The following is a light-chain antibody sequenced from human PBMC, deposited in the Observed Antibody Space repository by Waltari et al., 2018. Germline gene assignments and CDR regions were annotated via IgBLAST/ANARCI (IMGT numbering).Light chain of an antibody. V-gene: IGLV3-25*03. CDR3: QSADSITTFEV. Sequence: SFELTQPPSVSVSPGQTASITCSGETLPNQYTYWYQQKAGQAPVLVIFKDTERPSGIPERVSSSSSGTVVTLTITGVRTEDEADYYCQSADSITTFEVFGGGTKLTVL. J-gene: IGLJ3*02. CDR1: TLPNQY. CDR2: KDT.